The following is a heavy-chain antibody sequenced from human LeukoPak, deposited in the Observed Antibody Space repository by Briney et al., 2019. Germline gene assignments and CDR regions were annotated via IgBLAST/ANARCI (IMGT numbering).Heavy chain of an antibody. V-gene: IGHV3-23*01. D-gene: IGHD3-3*01. Sequence: GGSLRLSCAASGFTFSSYAMSWVRQAPGKGLEWVSGISGSGGSTYYADSVKGRFTISRDNSKNTLYLQMNSLRAEDTAVYYCAKTPEFDFWSGIYYFDYWGQGTLVTVSS. CDR1: GFTFSSYA. CDR3: AKTPEFDFWSGIYYFDY. J-gene: IGHJ4*02. CDR2: ISGSGGST.